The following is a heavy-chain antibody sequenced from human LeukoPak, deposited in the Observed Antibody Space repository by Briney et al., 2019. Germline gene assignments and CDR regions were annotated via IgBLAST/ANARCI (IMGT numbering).Heavy chain of an antibody. D-gene: IGHD1-26*01. CDR1: GFTFSGSA. Sequence: GGSLRLSCAASGFTFSGSAIHWVRQASGKGLEWVGRIRSKANSYATAYAESVKGRFTIARDDSKNTAYLQMNSLKTEDTAVYYCTRWEVGATHPFDYWGQGTLVTVSS. CDR3: TRWEVGATHPFDY. V-gene: IGHV3-73*01. J-gene: IGHJ4*02. CDR2: IRSKANSYAT.